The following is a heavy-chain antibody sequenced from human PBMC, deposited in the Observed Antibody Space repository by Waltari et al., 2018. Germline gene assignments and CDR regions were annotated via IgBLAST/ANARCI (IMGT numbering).Heavy chain of an antibody. J-gene: IGHJ4*02. CDR1: GGSISSSSYY. CDR2: IYYRGST. V-gene: IGHV4-39*07. D-gene: IGHD3-22*01. CDR3: ARQEGFSGYYH. Sequence: QLQLQESGPGLVKPSETLSLTCTVSGGSISSSSYYWGWSRQPPGKGLGWIGRIYYRGSTYDNPSLKRRVTILVDASNNQFSLKLSSVTAADTAVYYCARQEGFSGYYHWGQGTLVTVSS.